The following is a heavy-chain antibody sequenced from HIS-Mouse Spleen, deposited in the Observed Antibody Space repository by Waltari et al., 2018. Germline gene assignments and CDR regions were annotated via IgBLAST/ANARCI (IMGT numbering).Heavy chain of an antibody. Sequence: QLQLQESGPGLVKPSETLSLTCTVSGGSISSSSYYWGWIRQPPGKGPEWVGSIYCRGSTYYNPSLKSRVTISVDTSKNQFSLKLSSVTAADTAVYYCAREIPYSSSWYDWYFDLWGRGTLVTVSS. J-gene: IGHJ2*01. V-gene: IGHV4-39*07. CDR3: AREIPYSSSWYDWYFDL. CDR2: IYCRGST. D-gene: IGHD6-13*01. CDR1: GGSISSSSYY.